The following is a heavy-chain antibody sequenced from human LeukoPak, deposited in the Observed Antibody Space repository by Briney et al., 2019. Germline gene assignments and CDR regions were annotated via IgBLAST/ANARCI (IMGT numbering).Heavy chain of an antibody. D-gene: IGHD6-19*01. Sequence: GESLNISCKGSGYSFTSYWINWVRQMPGKGLEWMGRIDPSDSSTSYSPSFQGHVTISADKSISTAYPQWSSLKASDTAMYYCAGAGIAVGGNAEYFQHWGQGTLVTVSS. CDR1: GYSFTSYW. CDR2: IDPSDSST. J-gene: IGHJ1*01. CDR3: AGAGIAVGGNAEYFQH. V-gene: IGHV5-10-1*01.